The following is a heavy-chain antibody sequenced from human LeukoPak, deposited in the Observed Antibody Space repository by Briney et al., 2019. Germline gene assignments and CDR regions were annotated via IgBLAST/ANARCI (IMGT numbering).Heavy chain of an antibody. Sequence: GASVKVSCKSSGFPFGSYGISWVRQAPGEGLEWMGWISAYNGDTNYAQKFQGRVTMTTDTSTGTAYLELRSLTSDDTAVYYCARELGFYFDNSGYYYFDAWGQGTPVTVSS. CDR3: ARELGFYFDNSGYYYFDA. CDR2: ISAYNGDT. J-gene: IGHJ4*02. D-gene: IGHD3-22*01. CDR1: GFPFGSYG. V-gene: IGHV1-18*01.